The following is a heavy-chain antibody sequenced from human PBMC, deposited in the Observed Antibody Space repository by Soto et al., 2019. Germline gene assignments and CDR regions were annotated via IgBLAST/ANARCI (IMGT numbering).Heavy chain of an antibody. V-gene: IGHV3-23*01. CDR3: AKCSRGWSTDV. J-gene: IGHJ6*04. CDR1: GFTFSSYA. D-gene: IGHD3-10*02. CDR2: ITGGGGGT. Sequence: GGSLRLSCAASGFTFSSYAMNWVRQAPGTGLEWVSGITGGGGGTFYADSVKGRFTISRDTSNNTLYLQMNSLRAEDTAVYYCAKCSRGWSTDVWGKGTTVTVSS.